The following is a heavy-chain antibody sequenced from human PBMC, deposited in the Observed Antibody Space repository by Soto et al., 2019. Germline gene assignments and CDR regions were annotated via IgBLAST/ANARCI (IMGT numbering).Heavy chain of an antibody. V-gene: IGHV4-34*01. CDR2: INHSGST. CDR1: GGSFSGYY. Sequence: SETLSLTCAVYGGSFSGYYWSWIRQPPGKGLEWIGEINHSGSTNYNPSLKSRVTISVDTSKNQFSLKLSSVTAADTAVYYCARGTSGYYSFFAYWGQGTLVTVSS. CDR3: ARGTSGYYSFFAY. D-gene: IGHD3-22*01. J-gene: IGHJ4*02.